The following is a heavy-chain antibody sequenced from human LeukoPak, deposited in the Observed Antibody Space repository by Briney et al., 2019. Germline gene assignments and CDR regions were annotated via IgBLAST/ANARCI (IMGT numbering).Heavy chain of an antibody. V-gene: IGHV4-59*01. CDR1: GDSISSYY. D-gene: IGHD3-22*01. CDR2: IYYSGST. J-gene: IGHJ4*02. CDR3: ARRYYYDSSGYYLDY. Sequence: SETLSLTCTVSGDSISSYYWSWIRQPPGKGLEWIGYIYYSGSTNYNPSLKSRVTISVDTSKNQFSLKLSSVTAADTAVYYCARRYYYDSSGYYLDYWGQGTLVTVSS.